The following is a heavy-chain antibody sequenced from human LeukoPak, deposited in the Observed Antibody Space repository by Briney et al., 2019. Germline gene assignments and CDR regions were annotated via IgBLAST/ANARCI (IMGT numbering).Heavy chain of an antibody. CDR1: GYTFTGYY. CDR2: ISPYNGNT. D-gene: IGHD5/OR15-5a*01. J-gene: IGHJ4*02. Sequence: ASVKVSCKASGYTFTGYYMHWVRQAPGQGLEWMGWISPYNGNTNFEQNFQDRVTLTTDTSTNTAYMELRSLRSDDTAVYYCARCPGNVWRKGPDFWGQGTLVTVSS. V-gene: IGHV1-18*04. CDR3: ARCPGNVWRKGPDF.